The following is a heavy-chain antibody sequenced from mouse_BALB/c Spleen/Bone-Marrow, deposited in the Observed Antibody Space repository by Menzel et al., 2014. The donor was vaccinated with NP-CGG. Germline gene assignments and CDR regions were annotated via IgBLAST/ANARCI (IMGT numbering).Heavy chain of an antibody. V-gene: IGHV5-6-5*01. D-gene: IGHD1-1*01. J-gene: IGHJ4*01. CDR3: ASLYFYGSSYYTMDY. CDR2: ISSGGST. CDR1: GFTFSSYA. Sequence: EVQGVESGGGLVKPGGSLKLSCAASGFTFSSYAMSWVRQTPKKRLEWVASISSGGSTYYPDSVKGRFTISRDNARNILYLQMSSLRSEDTAMYYCASLYFYGSSYYTMDYWGQGTSVTVSS.